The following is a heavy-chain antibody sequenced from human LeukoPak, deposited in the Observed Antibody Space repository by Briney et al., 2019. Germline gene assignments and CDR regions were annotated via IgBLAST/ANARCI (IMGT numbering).Heavy chain of an antibody. CDR3: ARASRPYAFDI. V-gene: IGHV4-38-2*02. CDR2: IYHSGST. CDR1: GYSISSGYY. J-gene: IGHJ3*02. Sequence: SETLPLTCTVSGYSISSGYYWGWIRQPPGKGLEWIGSIYHSGSTYYNPSLKSRVTISVDTSKNQFSLRLSSVTAADTAVYYCARASRPYAFDIWGQGTMVTVSS.